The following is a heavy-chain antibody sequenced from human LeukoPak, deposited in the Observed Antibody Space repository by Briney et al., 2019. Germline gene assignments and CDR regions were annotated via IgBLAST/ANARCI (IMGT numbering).Heavy chain of an antibody. D-gene: IGHD6-13*01. V-gene: IGHV3-30*03. CDR2: ISYDGSNK. CDR1: GFTFSSYG. J-gene: IGHJ4*02. Sequence: GGSLRLSCAASGFTFSSYGMHWVRQAPGKGLEWVAVISYDGSNKYYADSVKGRFTISRDNSKNTLYLQMNSLRAEDMAVYYCARDQGARSSSWYKSGFFDYWGQGTLVTVSS. CDR3: ARDQGARSSSWYKSGFFDY.